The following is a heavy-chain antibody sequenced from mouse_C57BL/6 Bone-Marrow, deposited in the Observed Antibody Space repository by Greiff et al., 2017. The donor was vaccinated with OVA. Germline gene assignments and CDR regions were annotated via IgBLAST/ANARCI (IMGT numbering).Heavy chain of an antibody. CDR3: ARPTVVATRYFDV. CDR2: IDPSDSYT. Sequence: VQLQQPGAELVRPGTSVKLSCKASGYTFTSYWMHWVKQRPGQGLEWIGVIDPSDSYTNYNQKFKGKATLSVDTSSSTAYMQLSSLTSEDSAVYYCARPTVVATRYFDVWGTGTTVTVSS. CDR1: GYTFTSYW. D-gene: IGHD1-1*01. V-gene: IGHV1-59*01. J-gene: IGHJ1*03.